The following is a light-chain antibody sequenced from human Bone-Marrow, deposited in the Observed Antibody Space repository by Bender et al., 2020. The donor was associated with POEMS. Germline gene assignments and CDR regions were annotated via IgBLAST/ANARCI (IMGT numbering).Light chain of an antibody. CDR3: SSYTTSGTVV. J-gene: IGLJ2*01. Sequence: QSALTQPPSASGSPGQSVTISCTGTSSDIDVYKYVSWYQHHPGKAPKLIISEVTKRPSGVPDRFSGSKSGNTASLTVSGLRPEDEADYYCSSYTTSGTVVFGGGTKLTVL. V-gene: IGLV2-8*01. CDR2: EVT. CDR1: SSDIDVYKY.